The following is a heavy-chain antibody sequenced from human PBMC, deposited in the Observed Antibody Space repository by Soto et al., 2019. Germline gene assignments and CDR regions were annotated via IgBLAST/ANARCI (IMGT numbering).Heavy chain of an antibody. Sequence: LSLSCAAPGFTFRSYAMTWFRQAPGKGLERVSAVSDSGDSTYYADSVKGRFTIARDNSKSTLYLQMNSLRAEDTAIYDGAKAATYSSSTSCLRPANPDVWGQGTTVTVSS. D-gene: IGHD2-2*01. CDR2: VSDSGDST. CDR3: AKAATYSSSTSCLRPANPDV. V-gene: IGHV3-23*01. J-gene: IGHJ6*02. CDR1: GFTFRSYA.